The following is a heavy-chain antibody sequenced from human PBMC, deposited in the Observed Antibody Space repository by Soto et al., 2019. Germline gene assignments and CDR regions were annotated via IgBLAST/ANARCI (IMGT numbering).Heavy chain of an antibody. V-gene: IGHV3-66*01. Sequence: EVQLVESGGDLVQPGGSLRLSCAASGFTVSSNYMSWVRQAPGKGLEWVSVIYSGGSTYYADSVKGRFTISGDNSKNTLYLQMNSLRAEDTAVYYCAGYSSGWGNTYFDYWGQGTLVTVSS. CDR2: IYSGGST. J-gene: IGHJ4*02. CDR3: AGYSSGWGNTYFDY. D-gene: IGHD6-19*01. CDR1: GFTVSSNY.